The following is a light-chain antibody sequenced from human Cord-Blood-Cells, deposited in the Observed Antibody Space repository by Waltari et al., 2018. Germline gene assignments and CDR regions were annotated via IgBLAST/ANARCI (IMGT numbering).Light chain of an antibody. J-gene: IGLJ2*01. V-gene: IGLV2-23*01. CDR3: CSYAGSSTV. CDR2: EGS. CDR1: SSDAGSYNL. Sequence: QSALTKPAPVSGLPGQSITISCTGTSSDAGSYNLVAWYQQHPGKSPKLMIYEGSKRPSGVANRFSGSKSGNTASLTISGLQAEDEAEYYCCSYAGSSTVFGGGTKRTVL.